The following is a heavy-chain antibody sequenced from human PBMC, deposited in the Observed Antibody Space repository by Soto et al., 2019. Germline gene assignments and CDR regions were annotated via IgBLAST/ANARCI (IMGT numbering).Heavy chain of an antibody. V-gene: IGHV3-48*02. CDR1: GFTFSSYS. CDR3: ARDIGSGWYYFDY. CDR2: ITPSSDTI. Sequence: GGSLRLSCAASGFTFSSYSMNWVRQAPGKGLEWVSYITPSSDTIYYADSVKGRFTISRDNGKNSLYPQMNSLRDEDTAVYYCARDIGSGWYYFDYWGQGNMVTVSS. D-gene: IGHD6-19*01. J-gene: IGHJ4*02.